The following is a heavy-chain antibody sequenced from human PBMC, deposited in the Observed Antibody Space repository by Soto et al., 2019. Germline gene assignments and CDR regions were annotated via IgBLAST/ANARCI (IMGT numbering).Heavy chain of an antibody. CDR1: GFTFSSYG. D-gene: IGHD2-2*01. CDR2: ISYDGSNK. Sequence: GLSLRLSWAASGFTFSSYGMHWVRQAPGKGLEWVAVISYDGSNKYYADSVKGRFTISRDNSKNTLYLQMNSLRAKDTAVYYCAKDLCSTRDYYYYGVVLWVKGTTLTVAA. CDR3: AKDLCSTRDYYYYGVVL. J-gene: IGHJ6*04. V-gene: IGHV3-30*18.